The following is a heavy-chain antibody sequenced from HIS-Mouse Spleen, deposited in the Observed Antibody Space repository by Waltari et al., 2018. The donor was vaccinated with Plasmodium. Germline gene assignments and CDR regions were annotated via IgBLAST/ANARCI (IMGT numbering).Heavy chain of an antibody. Sequence: EVQLVESGGGLVQPGGSLRLSCAASGFTFSSYWMSWVRQAPGKGLEWVANIKQDGSEKYYVDSVKGRFTISRDNAKNSLYLQMNSLRAEDTAVYYCARGGATGEAFTLDYWGQGTLVTVSS. CDR2: IKQDGSEK. V-gene: IGHV3-7*01. D-gene: IGHD7-27*01. J-gene: IGHJ4*02. CDR3: ARGGATGEAFTLDY. CDR1: GFTFSSYW.